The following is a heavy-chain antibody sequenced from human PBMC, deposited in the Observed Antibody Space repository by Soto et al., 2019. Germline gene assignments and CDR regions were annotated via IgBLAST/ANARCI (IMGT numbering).Heavy chain of an antibody. CDR2: IIPILGIA. V-gene: IGHV1-69*02. D-gene: IGHD3-10*01. CDR3: ASPPNGSGSRNWFDP. Sequence: QVQLVQSGAEVKKPGSSVKVSCKASGGTFSSYTISWVRQAPGQGLEWMGRIIPILGIANYAQKFQGRVTITADKSTSTADMELSSLRSEDTAVYYCASPPNGSGSRNWFDPWGQGTLVTVSS. CDR1: GGTFSSYT. J-gene: IGHJ5*02.